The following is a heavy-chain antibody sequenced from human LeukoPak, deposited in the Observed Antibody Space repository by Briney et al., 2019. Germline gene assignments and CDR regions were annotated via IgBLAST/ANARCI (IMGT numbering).Heavy chain of an antibody. Sequence: GESLKISCKGSGYSFPTYWIAWVRQMPGKGLEWMGIIYLDESNIRYSPSFQGQVTISADKSISTANLQWSSLKASETAMYYCARPPSRGYSSSFEYWGQGTLVTVSS. D-gene: IGHD2-2*03. CDR3: ARPPSRGYSSSFEY. CDR1: GYSFPTYW. CDR2: IYLDESNI. J-gene: IGHJ4*02. V-gene: IGHV5-51*01.